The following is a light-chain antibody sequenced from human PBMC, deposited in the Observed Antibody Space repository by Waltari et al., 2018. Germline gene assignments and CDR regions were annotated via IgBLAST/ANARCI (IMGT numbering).Light chain of an antibody. CDR3: QQYYSTPRT. V-gene: IGKV4-1*01. CDR1: QSVLYSSNNKNY. CDR2: WAS. Sequence: DIVMTQSPDSLAVSLGERATINCKSSQSVLYSSNNKNYLAWYQQKPGQPPKLLIYWASTRGSGVPDRVSGSGSGTDFTLTISSLQAEDVAVYYCQQYYSTPRTFGQGTKLEIK. J-gene: IGKJ2*02.